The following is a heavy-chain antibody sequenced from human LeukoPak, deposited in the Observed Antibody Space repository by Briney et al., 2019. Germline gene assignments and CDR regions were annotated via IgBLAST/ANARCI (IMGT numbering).Heavy chain of an antibody. Sequence: PGGSLRLSCGASGFTFSTYAMTWVRQAPGKGLEWVSSISAGGGGTSNADSVKGRFTISRDNSKNTLYLQMNSPTAEDTAVYYCAKRSRTEYYFDSWGQGTLVTVSS. J-gene: IGHJ4*02. CDR2: ISAGGGGT. CDR1: GFTFSTYA. CDR3: AKRSRTEYYFDS. V-gene: IGHV3-23*01.